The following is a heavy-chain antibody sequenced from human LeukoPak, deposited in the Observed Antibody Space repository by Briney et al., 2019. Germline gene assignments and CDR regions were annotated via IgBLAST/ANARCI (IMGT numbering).Heavy chain of an antibody. CDR3: ARAMRYYDSSGYYSKY. CDR2: INPNSGGT. V-gene: IGHV1-2*02. Sequence: ASVKVSCKASGYTFTGYYMHWVRQAPGQGLEWMGWINPNSGGTNYAQKFQGRVTMTRDTSISTAYMELSRLRSDDTAVYYCARAMRYYDSSGYYSKYRGQGTLVTVSS. D-gene: IGHD3-22*01. CDR1: GYTFTGYY. J-gene: IGHJ4*02.